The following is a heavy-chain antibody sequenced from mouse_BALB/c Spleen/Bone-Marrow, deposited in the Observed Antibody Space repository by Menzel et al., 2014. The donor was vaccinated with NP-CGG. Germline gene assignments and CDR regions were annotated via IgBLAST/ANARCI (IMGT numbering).Heavy chain of an antibody. J-gene: IGHJ1*01. CDR2: ISSGSSTI. CDR3: ARRGNNHWYFDV. CDR1: GFTFSSFG. Sequence: EVMLVESGGGLVQPGGSRKLSCAASGFTFSSFGMHWVRQAPEKGLEWVAYISSGSSTIYYADTVKGRFTISRDNPKNTLFLQMTSLRSEDTAMYYCARRGNNHWYFDVWGAGTTVTVSS. V-gene: IGHV5-17*02. D-gene: IGHD1-3*01.